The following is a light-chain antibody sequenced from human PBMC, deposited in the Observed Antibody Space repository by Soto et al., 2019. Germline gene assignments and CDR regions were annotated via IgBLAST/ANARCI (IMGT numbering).Light chain of an antibody. J-gene: IGKJ5*01. CDR2: DAS. CDR3: QQYDHLPT. V-gene: IGKV1-33*01. Sequence: DIQMTQSPSSLSASVGDRVTITCQASHDITNYLNWYQQKPGKAPKLLIYDASNLETGVPSRFSRSGSATDFTFTISSLQPEDIATSYCQQYDHLPTFGQATRLEMK. CDR1: HDITNY.